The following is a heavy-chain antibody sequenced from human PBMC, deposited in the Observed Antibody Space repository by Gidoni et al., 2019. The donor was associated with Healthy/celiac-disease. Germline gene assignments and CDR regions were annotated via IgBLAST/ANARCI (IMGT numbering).Heavy chain of an antibody. CDR2: IYTSGST. CDR3: ARDQGGDFWSGYYNNWFDP. D-gene: IGHD3-3*01. V-gene: IGHV4-61*02. CDR1: GGSISSGSYY. J-gene: IGHJ5*02. Sequence: QVQLQESGPGLVKPSQTLSLTCTVSGGSISSGSYYWSWIRQPAGKGLEWIGRIYTSGSTNYNPSLKSRVTISVDTSKNQFSLKLSSVTAADTAVYYCARDQGGDFWSGYYNNWFDPWGQGTLVTVSS.